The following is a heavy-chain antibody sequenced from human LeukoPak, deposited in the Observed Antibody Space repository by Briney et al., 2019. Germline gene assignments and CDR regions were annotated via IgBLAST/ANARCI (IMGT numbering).Heavy chain of an antibody. J-gene: IGHJ5*02. CDR1: GYSLSNGYY. Sequence: PSETLSLTCTVSGYSLSNGYYWGWIRQPPGKGLEWIGSLYHSGSPYYNPSLKSRVTISVDTSKNQFSLKLSSVTAADTAVYYCARGGDWFDPWGQGTLVTVSS. CDR2: LYHSGSP. D-gene: IGHD3-16*01. CDR3: ARGGDWFDP. V-gene: IGHV4-38-2*02.